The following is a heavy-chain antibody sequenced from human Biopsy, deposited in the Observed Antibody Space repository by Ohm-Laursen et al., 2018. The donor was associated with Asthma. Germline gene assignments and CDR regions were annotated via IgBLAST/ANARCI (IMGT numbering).Heavy chain of an antibody. J-gene: IGHJ6*02. CDR1: GYTFNSAG. CDR3: ARAVDYSHYYGIDV. Sequence: ASVKVSCKTSGYTFNSAGITWVRQAPGQGLEWMGWISVYNGNTKVAQKLQDRVTVITDTSTSTAYMELRSLRSDDTAVYFCARAVDYSHYYGIDVWGQGATVTVS. V-gene: IGHV1-18*01. CDR2: ISVYNGNT. D-gene: IGHD3-10*01.